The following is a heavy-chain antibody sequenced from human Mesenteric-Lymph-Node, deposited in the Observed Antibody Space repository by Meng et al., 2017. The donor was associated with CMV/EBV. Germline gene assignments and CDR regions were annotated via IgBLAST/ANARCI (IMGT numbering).Heavy chain of an antibody. J-gene: IGHJ3*02. Sequence: GESLKISCAASGFTFSSYSMNWVRQAPGKGLEWVSSIISSSSYIYYADSVKGRFTISRDNAKNSLYLQMNSLRAEDTAVYYCARDKSSVAGPSDAFDIWGQGTMVTVSS. CDR3: ARDKSSVAGPSDAFDI. D-gene: IGHD6-19*01. V-gene: IGHV3-21*01. CDR2: IISSSSYI. CDR1: GFTFSSYS.